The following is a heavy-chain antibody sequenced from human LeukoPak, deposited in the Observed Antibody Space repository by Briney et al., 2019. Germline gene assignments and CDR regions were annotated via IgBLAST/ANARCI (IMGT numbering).Heavy chain of an antibody. V-gene: IGHV1-8*01. J-gene: IGHJ5*02. D-gene: IGHD3-3*01. CDR1: GYTFTSYD. Sequence: ASVKVSCKASGYTFTSYDINWVRQATGQGLEWMGWMNPNSGNTGYAQKFQGRVTMTRNTSISTAYMELSSLRSEDTAVYYCARGAPWGYDFWSGYLYWFDPWGQGTLVTVSS. CDR3: ARGAPWGYDFWSGYLYWFDP. CDR2: MNPNSGNT.